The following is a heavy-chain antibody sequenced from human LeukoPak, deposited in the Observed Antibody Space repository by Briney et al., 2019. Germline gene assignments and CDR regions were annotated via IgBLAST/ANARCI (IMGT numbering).Heavy chain of an antibody. D-gene: IGHD7-27*01. CDR1: GYTFTSYA. CDR3: ARRSDWGSLYFDY. CDR2: INAGNGNT. V-gene: IGHV1-3*01. Sequence: SVTVSCKASGYTFTSYAMHWVRQAPGQRLEGMGWINAGNGNTKYSQKFQGRVTITRDTSASTAYMELSSLRSEDTAVYYCARRSDWGSLYFDYWGQGTLVTVSS. J-gene: IGHJ4*02.